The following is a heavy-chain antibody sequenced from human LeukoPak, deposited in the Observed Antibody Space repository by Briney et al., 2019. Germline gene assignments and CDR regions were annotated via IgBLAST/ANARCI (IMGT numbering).Heavy chain of an antibody. CDR2: IYSGGST. J-gene: IGHJ4*02. CDR1: GFTVSSNY. V-gene: IGHV3-53*01. Sequence: PGGSLRLSCAASGFTVSSNYMSWVRQAPGKGLEWVSVIYSGGSTYYADSVKGRFTIPRDNSKNTLYLQMNSLRAEDAAVDYCARGQGYCSGGSCQLTDYWGQGTLVTVSS. D-gene: IGHD2-15*01. CDR3: ARGQGYCSGGSCQLTDY.